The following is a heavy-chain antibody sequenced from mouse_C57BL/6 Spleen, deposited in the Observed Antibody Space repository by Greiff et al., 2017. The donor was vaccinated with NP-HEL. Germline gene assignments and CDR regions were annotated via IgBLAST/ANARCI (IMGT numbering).Heavy chain of an antibody. Sequence: QVQLQQSGAELVRPGASVTLSCKASGYTFTDYEMPWVKQTPVHGLEWIGAIDPETGGTAYNQKFKGKAILTADKSSSTAYMELRSLTYEDSDVYDSTRHYGSSSFADWGQGTLVTVSA. CDR3: TRHYGSSSFAD. CDR2: IDPETGGT. D-gene: IGHD1-1*01. V-gene: IGHV1-15*01. J-gene: IGHJ3*01. CDR1: GYTFTDYE.